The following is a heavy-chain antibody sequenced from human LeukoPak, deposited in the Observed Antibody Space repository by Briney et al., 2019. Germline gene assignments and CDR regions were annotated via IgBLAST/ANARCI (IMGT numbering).Heavy chain of an antibody. Sequence: GGSLRLSCAASGFTFSSYSMNWVRQAPGKGLEWVGFIRSKAYGGTTEYAASVKGRFTISRDGSKSIAYLQMNSLKTEDTAVYYCTRDGVSDYVWSQSCDYWGQGTLVTVSS. J-gene: IGHJ4*02. CDR1: GFTFSSYS. D-gene: IGHD3-16*01. V-gene: IGHV3-49*04. CDR3: TRDGVSDYVWSQSCDY. CDR2: IRSKAYGGTT.